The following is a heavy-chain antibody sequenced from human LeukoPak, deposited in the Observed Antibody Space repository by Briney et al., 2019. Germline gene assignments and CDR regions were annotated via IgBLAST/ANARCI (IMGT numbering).Heavy chain of an antibody. V-gene: IGHV1-18*01. D-gene: IGHD4-23*01. CDR2: ISAYNGNT. J-gene: IGHJ5*02. Sequence: ASVKVSCKASGYTFTSYGISWVRQAPGQGLEWMGWISAYNGNTNYAQKLQGRVTMTTDTSTSTAYMELSSLRSEDTAVYYCAREMTTVVTHWFDPWGQGTLVTVSS. CDR3: AREMTTVVTHWFDP. CDR1: GYTFTSYG.